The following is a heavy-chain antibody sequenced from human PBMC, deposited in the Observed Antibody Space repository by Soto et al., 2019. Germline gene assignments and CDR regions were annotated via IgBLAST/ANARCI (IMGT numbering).Heavy chain of an antibody. V-gene: IGHV1-18*01. Sequence: QVQLVQSGAEVKKPGASVKVSCKASGYTFTTYAISWVRQAPGQGLEWMGRISTYNGNTKYAQKLQGRVTMTTDTSTSTASMELRSLRSDDTAVYYCARDPQYSTSSQVFDSWGQGTLVTVSS. J-gene: IGHJ4*02. CDR1: GYTFTTYA. CDR2: ISTYNGNT. D-gene: IGHD6-6*01. CDR3: ARDPQYSTSSQVFDS.